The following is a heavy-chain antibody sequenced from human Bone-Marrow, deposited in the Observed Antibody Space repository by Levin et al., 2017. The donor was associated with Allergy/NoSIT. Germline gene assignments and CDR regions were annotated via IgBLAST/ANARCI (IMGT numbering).Heavy chain of an antibody. CDR2: MNPNSGNT. D-gene: IGHD3-10*01. J-gene: IGHJ6*02. Sequence: GESLKISCKTSGYTFTDYDLNWVRQAPGQGLECLGWMNPNSGNTGYEQKFRGRVSMTWDTSISTAYMELNSLRFEDTAVYFCTRTLVRGVFGMDVWGQGTTVIVSS. V-gene: IGHV1-8*01. CDR3: TRTLVRGVFGMDV. CDR1: GYTFTDYD.